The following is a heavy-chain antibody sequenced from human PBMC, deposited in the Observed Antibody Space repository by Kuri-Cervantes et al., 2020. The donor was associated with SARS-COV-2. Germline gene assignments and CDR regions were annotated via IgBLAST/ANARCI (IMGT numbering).Heavy chain of an antibody. D-gene: IGHD5-12*01. CDR1: GGSISSHY. J-gene: IGHJ3*02. V-gene: IGHV4-59*08. CDR2: IYYSGST. Sequence: SETLSLTCTVSGGSISSHYWSWIRQPPGKGLEWIGYIYYSGSTNYNPSLKSRVTISVDTSKNQFSLKLSSVTAADTAVYYCARVGYHDAFDIWGQGTMVTVSS. CDR3: ARVGYHDAFDI.